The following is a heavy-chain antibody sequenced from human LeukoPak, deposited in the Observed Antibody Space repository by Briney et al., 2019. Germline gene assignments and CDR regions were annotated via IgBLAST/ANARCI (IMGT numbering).Heavy chain of an antibody. CDR1: GGSISSYY. D-gene: IGHD7-27*01. J-gene: IGHJ4*02. Sequence: SETLSLTCTVSGGSISSYYWSWIRQPPGKGLEWIGYIYYSGSTNYNPSLKSRVTISQDTSKNQFSLKLRSVTAADTAVYFCTREGLGIESFDYWGQGTLVTVSS. CDR2: IYYSGST. V-gene: IGHV4-59*01. CDR3: TREGLGIESFDY.